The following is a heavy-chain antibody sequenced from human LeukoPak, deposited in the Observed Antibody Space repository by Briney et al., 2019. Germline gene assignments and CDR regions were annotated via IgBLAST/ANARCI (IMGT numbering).Heavy chain of an antibody. Sequence: SETLSLTCSVSGASFSDYYWSWVRQSPGKGLEWIGEINHSGVTHYNPSLKSRVTTSADPSKIQFSLNLTSLTAADSAVYYCAKLSPRSGWGQGTLVTVSS. D-gene: IGHD2/OR15-2a*01. CDR3: AKLSPRSG. V-gene: IGHV4-34*01. J-gene: IGHJ4*02. CDR2: INHSGVT. CDR1: GASFSDYY.